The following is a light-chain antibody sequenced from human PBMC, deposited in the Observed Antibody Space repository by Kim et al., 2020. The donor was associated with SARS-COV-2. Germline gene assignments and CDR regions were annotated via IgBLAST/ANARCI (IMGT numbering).Light chain of an antibody. V-gene: IGLV1-51*01. CDR1: SSNIENNF. CDR3: GTWDSSLSVWV. J-gene: IGLJ3*02. Sequence: GKKVTISCSGSSSNIENNFVSWYQQLPGTAPRLLIYDNDKRPSGIPDRFSGSKSGTSATLGITGLQTGDEADYYCGTWDSSLSVWVFGGGTKLTVL. CDR2: DND.